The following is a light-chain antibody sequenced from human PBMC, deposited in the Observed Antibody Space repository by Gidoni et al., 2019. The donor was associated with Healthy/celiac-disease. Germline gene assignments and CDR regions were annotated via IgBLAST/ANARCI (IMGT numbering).Light chain of an antibody. CDR2: AAS. CDR3: QQSYSTPL. Sequence: DIQMTQSPSSLSASVGDRVTITCRASQSISSYLNWYQQKPGKAPKPLIYAASSLQSGVPSRFSGSGSGTDFTLTSSSLQPEDFATYYCQQSYSTPLFGPGTKVDIK. V-gene: IGKV1-39*01. CDR1: QSISSY. J-gene: IGKJ3*01.